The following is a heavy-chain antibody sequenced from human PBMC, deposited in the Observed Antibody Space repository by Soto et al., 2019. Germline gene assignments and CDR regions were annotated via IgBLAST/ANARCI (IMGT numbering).Heavy chain of an antibody. V-gene: IGHV1-69*12. J-gene: IGHJ5*02. CDR2: IIPIFGTA. CDR1: GGTFSSYA. CDR3: ARDPHDPYSRSWGPFDP. D-gene: IGHD6-13*01. Sequence: QVQLVQSGAEVKKPGSSVKVSCKASGGTFSSYAISWVRQAPGQGLEWMGGIIPIFGTANYAQKFQGRVTITADESTSTADMELSSLRAEDTAVYYCARDPHDPYSRSWGPFDPWGQGTLVTVSS.